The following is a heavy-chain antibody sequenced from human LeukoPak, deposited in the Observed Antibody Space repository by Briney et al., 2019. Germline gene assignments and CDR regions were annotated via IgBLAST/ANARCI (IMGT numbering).Heavy chain of an antibody. D-gene: IGHD3-10*01. CDR2: IYHSGST. CDR1: GGSISSSNW. CDR3: ASTGGFGELLLWFDP. J-gene: IGHJ5*02. V-gene: IGHV4-4*02. Sequence: SETLSLTCAVSGGSISSSNWWSWVRQPPGKGLEWIGEIYHSGSTNYNPSLKSRVTISVDTSKNQFSLKLSSVTAADTAVYYCASTGGFGELLLWFDPWGQGTLVTASS.